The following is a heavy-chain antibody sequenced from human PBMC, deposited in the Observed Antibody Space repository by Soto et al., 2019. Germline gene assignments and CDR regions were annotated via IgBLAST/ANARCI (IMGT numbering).Heavy chain of an antibody. J-gene: IGHJ3*02. Sequence: ASVKVSCKASGYTFTSYAISWVRQAPGQGLEWIGLISAYNGNTNYAQKLQGRVTMTTDTSTSTAYMELRSLRSDDTAVYYCARDWGGYCISTSCYPGDAFDIWGQGTMVTVSS. CDR1: GYTFTSYA. V-gene: IGHV1-18*01. CDR2: ISAYNGNT. D-gene: IGHD2-2*01. CDR3: ARDWGGYCISTSCYPGDAFDI.